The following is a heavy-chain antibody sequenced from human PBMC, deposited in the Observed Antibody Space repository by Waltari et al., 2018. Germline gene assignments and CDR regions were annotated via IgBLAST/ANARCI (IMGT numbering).Heavy chain of an antibody. CDR2: IRKDGGET. CDR1: GFPFSSYW. D-gene: IGHD3-10*02. V-gene: IGHV3-7*01. CDR3: AAHVPTGGHFYFDF. Sequence: EVQVVESGGGLVKPGGSLRLSCVVSGFPFSSYWMAWVRQAPGKGLEWVANIRKDGGETSFVDSVKGRFAISRANAENSLYLQMNTLRAEDTAVYYCAAHVPTGGHFYFDFWGQGTLVTVSS. J-gene: IGHJ4*02.